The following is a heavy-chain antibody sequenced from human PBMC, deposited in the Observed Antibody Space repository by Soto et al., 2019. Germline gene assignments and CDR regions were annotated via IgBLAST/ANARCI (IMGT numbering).Heavy chain of an antibody. CDR1: GLTFRNLG. CDR2: ISSSDKYI. J-gene: IGHJ4*02. V-gene: IGHV3-21*01. D-gene: IGHD2-21*02. CDR3: ARVFCRGDCYSSLDY. Sequence: PGGSLRLSCVASGLTFRNLGLNLVVLAPGKGLEWVSSISSSDKYIYYADSVKGRFTISRDNAKNSLSLQMNSLRADDTAVYYCARVFCRGDCYSSLDYWGQGTLVTVSS.